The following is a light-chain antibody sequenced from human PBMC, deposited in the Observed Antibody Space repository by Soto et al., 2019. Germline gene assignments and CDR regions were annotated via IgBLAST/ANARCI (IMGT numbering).Light chain of an antibody. CDR1: EIGSKS. CDR2: NDN. J-gene: IGLJ3*02. Sequence: SYELAQKPSVSVAPGQTARITCGGNEIGSKSVHGYQQKPGLSPVLVVYNDNDRPAGIPERFSGSNSDSTATLTISRVEVGDEADYYCQVWDGSTDRGGVFGGGTQLTV. CDR3: QVWDGSTDRGGV. V-gene: IGLV3-21*02.